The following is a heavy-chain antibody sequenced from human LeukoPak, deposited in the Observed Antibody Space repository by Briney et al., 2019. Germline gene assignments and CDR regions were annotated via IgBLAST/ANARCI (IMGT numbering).Heavy chain of an antibody. Sequence: SEALSLTCSVSGGSISNYYWSWMRQPPGKGLEWIGYIYYSGSTNYNPSLKSRVTISADTSKNQFSLKLTSVTAADTAIYYCARLSMFRWFGPWGQGTLVTVSS. CDR3: ARLSMFRWFGP. J-gene: IGHJ5*02. CDR1: GGSISNYY. D-gene: IGHD3-10*02. V-gene: IGHV4-59*08. CDR2: IYYSGST.